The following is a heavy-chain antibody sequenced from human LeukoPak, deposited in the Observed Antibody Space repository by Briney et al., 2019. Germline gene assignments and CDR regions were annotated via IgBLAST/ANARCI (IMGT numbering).Heavy chain of an antibody. CDR2: ISYDGSNK. J-gene: IGHJ4*02. CDR3: AKDGKRKNPILFDY. D-gene: IGHD1-26*01. V-gene: IGHV3-30-3*01. CDR1: GFTFSSYA. Sequence: GGSLRLSCAASGFTFSSYAMHWVRQAPGKGLEWVAVISYDGSNKYYADSVKGRFTISRDNSKNTLYLQMNSLRAEDTAVYYCAKDGKRKNPILFDYWGQGTLVTVSS.